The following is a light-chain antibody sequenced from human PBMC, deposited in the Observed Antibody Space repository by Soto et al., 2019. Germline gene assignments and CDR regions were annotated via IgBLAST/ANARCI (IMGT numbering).Light chain of an antibody. Sequence: EIVLPQSPGTLSLSPGERATLSCRASQSVSSSYLAWYQQKPGQAPRLLIYGAASRATGIPDRFSGSGSGTDFTLTISRLEPVDFAVYYCQQYGGSPPYTFGQGTKLEIK. CDR2: GAA. CDR1: QSVSSSY. CDR3: QQYGGSPPYT. V-gene: IGKV3-20*01. J-gene: IGKJ2*01.